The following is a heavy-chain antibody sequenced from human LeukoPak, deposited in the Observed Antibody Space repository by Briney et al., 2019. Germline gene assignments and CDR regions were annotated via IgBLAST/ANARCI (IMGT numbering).Heavy chain of an antibody. CDR3: ARDHRIAVAGTGGFDY. Sequence: KPSETLSLTCTVSGGSISSYYWSWIRQPPGKGLEWIGYIYYSGSTNYNPSLKSRVTISVDTSKNQFSLKLSSVTAADTAVYYGARDHRIAVAGTGGFDYWGQGTLVTVSS. J-gene: IGHJ4*02. CDR1: GGSISSYY. CDR2: IYYSGST. D-gene: IGHD6-19*01. V-gene: IGHV4-59*01.